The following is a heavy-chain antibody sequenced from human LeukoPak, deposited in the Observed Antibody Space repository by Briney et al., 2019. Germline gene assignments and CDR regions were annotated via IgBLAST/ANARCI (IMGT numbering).Heavy chain of an antibody. CDR3: ARAVIVVAAATQRNWFDP. Sequence: SETLSLTCAVYGGSFSGYYWSWIRQPPGKGLEWIGEINHSGSTDYNPSLRSRVTISVDTSKNQFSLKLSSVTAADTAIYYCARAVIVVAAATQRNWFDPWGQGTLVTVSS. J-gene: IGHJ5*02. D-gene: IGHD2-15*01. V-gene: IGHV4-34*01. CDR2: INHSGST. CDR1: GGSFSGYY.